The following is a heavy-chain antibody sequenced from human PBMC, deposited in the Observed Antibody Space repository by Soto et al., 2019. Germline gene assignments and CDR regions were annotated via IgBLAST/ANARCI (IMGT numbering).Heavy chain of an antibody. CDR1: GYTFTGYY. CDR3: AREGYSTSSGPRGNWFDP. Sequence: ASVKVSCKASGYTFTGYYVLWVRQAPGQGPECMGWINPYTGGTNYAQKFQGRVTMTRDTSISTAYMELSSLRSEDTAVYYCAREGYSTSSGPRGNWFDPWGQGTLVTVSS. D-gene: IGHD6-6*01. J-gene: IGHJ5*02. V-gene: IGHV1-2*02. CDR2: INPYTGGT.